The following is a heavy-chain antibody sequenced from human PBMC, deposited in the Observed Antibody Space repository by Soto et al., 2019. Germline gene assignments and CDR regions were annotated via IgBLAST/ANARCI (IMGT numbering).Heavy chain of an antibody. V-gene: IGHV5-10-1*01. Sequence: GESLKISCKGSGYSFTSYWISWVRQMPGKGLAWMGRIDPSDSYTNYSPSFQGHVTISADKSISTAYLQWSSLKASDTAMYYCASGGYCSSTSCSGGYYYYYGMDVWGQGTTVTVSS. CDR2: IDPSDSYT. J-gene: IGHJ6*02. CDR3: ASGGYCSSTSCSGGYYYYYGMDV. CDR1: GYSFTSYW. D-gene: IGHD2-2*01.